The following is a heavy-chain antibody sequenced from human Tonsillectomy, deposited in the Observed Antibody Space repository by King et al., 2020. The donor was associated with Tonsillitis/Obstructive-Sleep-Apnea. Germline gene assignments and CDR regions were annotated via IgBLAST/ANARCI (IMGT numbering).Heavy chain of an antibody. CDR3: AHTSCSTTSCPANY. J-gene: IGHJ4*02. V-gene: IGHV2-5*02. CDR1: GFSLSSSRVG. CDR2: IYWDDDK. D-gene: IGHD2-2*01. Sequence: ITLKESGPTLVKPTQTLTLTCTFSGFSLSSSRVGVGWIRQPPGRALEWLALIYWDDDKRYSPSLRSRLTITRDTSENQVVLTMTNMDPVDTATYYCAHTSCSTTSCPANYWGQGTLVTVSS.